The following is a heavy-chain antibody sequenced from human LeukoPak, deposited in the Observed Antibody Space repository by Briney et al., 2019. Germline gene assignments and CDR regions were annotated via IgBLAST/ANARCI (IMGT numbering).Heavy chain of an antibody. CDR2: INWSGVST. CDR3: AKGKDTLNPYWYFDV. D-gene: IGHD5-18*01. CDR1: GFSFDDYA. Sequence: GGSLRLSCAASGFSFDDYAMSWVRQAPAKGLEWVSGINWSGVSTGYADSVKGRFTISRDNTKNSLFLQLNSLRAEDTAFYYCAKGKDTLNPYWYFDVWGRGTLVSVSS. J-gene: IGHJ2*01. V-gene: IGHV3-20*04.